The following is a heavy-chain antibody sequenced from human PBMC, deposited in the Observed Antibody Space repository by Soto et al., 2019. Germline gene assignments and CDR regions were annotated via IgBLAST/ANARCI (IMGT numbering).Heavy chain of an antibody. CDR1: GGPISNFA. V-gene: IGHV1-69*01. CDR3: TRDKGGRRGYSGFDAFDY. Sequence: QVQLVQSGAEVKKPGSSVKVSCKASGGPISNFAINWVRQAPGQGLEWMGGIIPIAARTNYAERFQGRVTMTADESTNTCYMELSSLGYDDTAVFYCTRDKGGRRGYSGFDAFDYWGQGTLVTVSS. D-gene: IGHD5-12*01. CDR2: IIPIAART. J-gene: IGHJ4*02.